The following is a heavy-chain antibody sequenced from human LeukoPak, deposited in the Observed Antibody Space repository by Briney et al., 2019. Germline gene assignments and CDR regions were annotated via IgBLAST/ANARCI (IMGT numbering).Heavy chain of an antibody. CDR3: AREPHLGRYSSSRSSFDY. D-gene: IGHD6-13*01. V-gene: IGHV4-61*02. J-gene: IGHJ4*02. CDR1: GGSITSGNYY. Sequence: SQTLSLTCTVSGGSITSGNYYWSWIRQPAGEGLEWIGRIYPSGNTNYNPSLKIRVTISVDTSKNQFSLKLSSVTASDTAVYYCAREPHLGRYSSSRSSFDYWGQGALVTVSS. CDR2: IYPSGNT.